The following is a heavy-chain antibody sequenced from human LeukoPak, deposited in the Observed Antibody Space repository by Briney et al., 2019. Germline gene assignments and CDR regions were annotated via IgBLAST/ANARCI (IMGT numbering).Heavy chain of an antibody. V-gene: IGHV1-58*02. J-gene: IGHJ4*02. CDR2: IVVGSGNT. D-gene: IGHD5-12*01. CDR1: GYTFIGYY. Sequence: SVKVSCKESGYTFIGYYIHWLRQAPGQGLEWIGWIVVGSGNTNYAQKFQERVTITRDMSTSTAYMELSSLRSEDTAVYYCAAEKLVATIGLSFDYWGQGTLVTVSS. CDR3: AAEKLVATIGLSFDY.